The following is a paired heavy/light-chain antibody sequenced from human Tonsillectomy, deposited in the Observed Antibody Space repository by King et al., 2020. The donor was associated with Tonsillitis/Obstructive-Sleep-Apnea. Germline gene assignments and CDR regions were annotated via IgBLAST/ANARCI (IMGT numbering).Heavy chain of an antibody. Sequence: QVQLQQWGAGLLKPSETLSLTCAVYGGSFSGYYWSWIRQPPGKGLEWIGEINHSGSTNYNPSLKSRVTISVDTSKNQFSLKLSSVTAADTAVYYCARGLRRTSTAFWSGYYNYWGQGTLVTVSS. J-gene: IGHJ4*02. CDR2: INHSGST. D-gene: IGHD3-3*01. CDR3: ARGLRRTSTAFWSGYYNY. CDR1: GGSFSGYY. V-gene: IGHV4-34*01.
Light chain of an antibody. V-gene: IGKV1-39*01. CDR2: AAS. CDR3: QQTDSIPNT. CDR1: QTISSH. Sequence: DIQMTQSPSSLSASVGDGVTITCRASQTISSHLNWYQQKPGKAPKLLIRAASSLQSGVPSRFSGSGSGTDFTLTISSLQPEDFATYYCQQTDSIPNTFGQGTKVEIK. J-gene: IGKJ2*01.